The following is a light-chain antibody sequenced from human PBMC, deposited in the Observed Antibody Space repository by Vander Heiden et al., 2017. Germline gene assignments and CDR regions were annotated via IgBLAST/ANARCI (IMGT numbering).Light chain of an antibody. CDR1: QGISSY. V-gene: IGKV1-8*01. CDR2: AAS. Sequence: AIRMTQPPSSFSASTGDRVTITCRASQGISSYLAWYQQKPGKAPKLLIYAASTLQSGVPSRFSGSGSGTDFTLTISCLQSEDFATYYCQQYYSYPFTFGEGTKVEIK. CDR3: QQYYSYPFT. J-gene: IGKJ4*02.